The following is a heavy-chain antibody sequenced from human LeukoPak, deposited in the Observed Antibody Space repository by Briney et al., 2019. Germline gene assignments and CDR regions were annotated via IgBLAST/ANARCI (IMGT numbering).Heavy chain of an antibody. CDR3: ARRAYGSGSYNMYNWFDP. J-gene: IGHJ5*02. Sequence: SETLSLTCTVSGGSISSSSYYWGWHRQPQGKGGEWIGSIYYSGRTYYNPSLKSRVAISVDTSKNQFSLKLSSVTATDTAVYYCARRAYGSGSYNMYNWFDPWGQGTLVTVSS. CDR1: GGSISSSSYY. V-gene: IGHV4-39*01. CDR2: IYYSGRT. D-gene: IGHD3-10*01.